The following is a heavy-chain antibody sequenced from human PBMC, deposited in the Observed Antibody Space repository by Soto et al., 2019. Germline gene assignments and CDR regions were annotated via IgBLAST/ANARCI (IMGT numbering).Heavy chain of an antibody. V-gene: IGHV3-33*01. J-gene: IGHJ4*02. Sequence: GGSLRLSCAASGFTFSSYGMHWVRQAPGKGLEWVAVIWYDGSNKYYADSVKGRFTISRDNSKNTLYLQMNSLRAEDTAVYYCARDRRTGRAYFDYGGQGTLVTVSS. CDR2: IWYDGSNK. CDR1: GFTFSSYG. CDR3: ARDRRTGRAYFDY.